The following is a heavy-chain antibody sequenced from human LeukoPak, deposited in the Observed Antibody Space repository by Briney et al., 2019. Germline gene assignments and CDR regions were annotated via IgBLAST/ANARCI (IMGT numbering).Heavy chain of an antibody. CDR3: TTGYDYVWGSYRYHGY. J-gene: IGHJ4*02. CDR2: IKSKTDGGTT. Sequence: GGSLRLSCAASGFTFSNAWMSWVRQAPGKGLEWVGRIKSKTDGGTTDYAAPVKGRFTISRDDSKNTLYLQMNSLKTEDTAVSYCTTGYDYVWGSYRYHGYWGQGTLVTVSS. CDR1: GFTFSNAW. D-gene: IGHD3-16*02. V-gene: IGHV3-15*01.